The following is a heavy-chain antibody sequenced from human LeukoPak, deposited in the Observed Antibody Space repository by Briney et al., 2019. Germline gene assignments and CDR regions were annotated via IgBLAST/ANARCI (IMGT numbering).Heavy chain of an antibody. Sequence: SETLSLTCTVSGGSISSSNWWSWVRQPPGKGLEWIGEIYHSGSTNYNPSLKSRVTISVDKSKNQFPLKLSSVTAADTAVYYCARGLVVPIRAFDYWGQGTLVTVSS. J-gene: IGHJ4*02. V-gene: IGHV4-4*02. CDR3: ARGLVVPIRAFDY. CDR1: GGSISSSNW. CDR2: IYHSGST. D-gene: IGHD2-8*02.